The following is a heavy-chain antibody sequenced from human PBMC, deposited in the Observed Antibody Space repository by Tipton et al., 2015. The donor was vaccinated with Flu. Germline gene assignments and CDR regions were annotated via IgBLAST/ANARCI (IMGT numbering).Heavy chain of an antibody. V-gene: IGHV4-59*02. D-gene: IGHD2-15*01. CDR2: IYYGGTT. Sequence: TLSLTCTVSGGAVSSYFLTWIRQPPGKQLEWIGYIYYGGTTNYNPSLRSRVTFSMDTSKNQFSLRLSSVTAADTAVYYCARDSGRNYNYGMDVWGQGTTVYVSS. CDR3: ARDSGRNYNYGMDV. J-gene: IGHJ6*02. CDR1: GGAVSSYF.